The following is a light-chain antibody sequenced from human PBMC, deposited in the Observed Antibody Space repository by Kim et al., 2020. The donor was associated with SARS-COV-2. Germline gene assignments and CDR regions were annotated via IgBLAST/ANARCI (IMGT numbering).Light chain of an antibody. CDR1: SSNIGNNY. Sequence: QSVLTQPPSVYAAPGQKVTISCSGSSSNIGNNYVSWYQQLPGTAPKLLIYDNNQRPSGIPDRFSGSKSGTSATLGITGLQTGDEADYYCGTWDSSLSAGVVFGGGTQLTVL. CDR3: GTWDSSLSAGVV. CDR2: DNN. V-gene: IGLV1-51*01. J-gene: IGLJ2*01.